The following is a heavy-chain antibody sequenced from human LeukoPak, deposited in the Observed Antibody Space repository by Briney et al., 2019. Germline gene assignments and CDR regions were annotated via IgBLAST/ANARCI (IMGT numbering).Heavy chain of an antibody. CDR2: ISGSGGSI. CDR3: ARGRYYDTSAYNYFDH. V-gene: IGHV3-48*01. CDR1: GFSFSTYS. J-gene: IGHJ5*02. Sequence: GGSLRLSCAASGFSFSTYSMNWIRQAPGKGLEWISYISGSGGSIFTADSVRGRFTISRDNGNNSLFLQMNTLRAEDTAVYYCARGRYYDTSAYNYFDHWDQGTLVTVSS. D-gene: IGHD3-22*01.